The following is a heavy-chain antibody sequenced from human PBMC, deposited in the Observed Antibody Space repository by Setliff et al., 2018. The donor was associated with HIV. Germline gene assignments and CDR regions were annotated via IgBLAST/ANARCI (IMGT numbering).Heavy chain of an antibody. D-gene: IGHD7-27*01. Sequence: SETLSLTCTVSGGSISAYFWTWIRQPAGKGLEWIGRIYSGGSTNHNPSLNSRVTMSVDTSKNQFSLKLNSVTAADTAVYYCARDLPDLTGRSLDPWGQGTLVTVS. V-gene: IGHV4-4*07. CDR3: ARDLPDLTGRSLDP. J-gene: IGHJ5*02. CDR2: IYSGGST. CDR1: GGSISAYF.